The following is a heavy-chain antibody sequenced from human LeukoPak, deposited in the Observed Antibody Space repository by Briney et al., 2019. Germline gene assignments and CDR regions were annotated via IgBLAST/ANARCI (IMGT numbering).Heavy chain of an antibody. Sequence: GGSLRLSCAASGFTFSSYAMSWVRQAPGKGLEWVSAISGSGGSTYYADSVKGRFTISRDNSKNTLYLQMNSLRAEDTAVYYCASLYLGCSLEVRTCYFDYWGQGALVTVSS. V-gene: IGHV3-23*01. CDR1: GFTFSSYA. D-gene: IGHD6-19*01. J-gene: IGHJ4*02. CDR3: ASLYLGCSLEVRTCYFDY. CDR2: ISGSGGST.